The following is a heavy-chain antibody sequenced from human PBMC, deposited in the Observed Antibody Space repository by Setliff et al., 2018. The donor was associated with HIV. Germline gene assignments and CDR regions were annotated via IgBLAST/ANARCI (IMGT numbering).Heavy chain of an antibody. CDR2: INHSGST. CDR3: ARDYGDSDY. Sequence: PSETLSLTCAVYGGSFSGYYWSWIRQPPGKGLEWIGEINHSGSTNYNLSLKSRVTISVDTSKNQFSLKLSSVTAADTAVYYCARDYGDSDYWGQGKLVTVAS. V-gene: IGHV4-34*01. J-gene: IGHJ4*02. D-gene: IGHD4-17*01. CDR1: GGSFSGYY.